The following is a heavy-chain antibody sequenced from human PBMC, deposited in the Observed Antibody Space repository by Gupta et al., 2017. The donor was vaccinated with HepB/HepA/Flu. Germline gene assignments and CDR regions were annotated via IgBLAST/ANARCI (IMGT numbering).Heavy chain of an antibody. CDR1: GFTFSGSW. Sequence: EVHLVESGGGLVQPGGSLRLSCAASGFTFSGSWMSWVRQAPGKGLEWVANIKPDGREKYYADSLKGRYTVSRDNAKNSLYLEMNSLRVEDTAVYYCAKEPNWGSGYWGQGTLVTVSS. V-gene: IGHV3-7*04. CDR3: AKEPNWGSGY. J-gene: IGHJ4*02. CDR2: IKPDGREK. D-gene: IGHD7-27*01.